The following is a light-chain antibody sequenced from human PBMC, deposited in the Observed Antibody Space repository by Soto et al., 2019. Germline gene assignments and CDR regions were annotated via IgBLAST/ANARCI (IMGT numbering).Light chain of an antibody. CDR3: AAWDDSLSAHFV. V-gene: IGLV1-44*01. J-gene: IGLJ1*01. CDR2: NNN. Sequence: QSVLTQPPSASGTPGQRVTISCSGSSSNIGTNTVSWYQHLPGTAPKLLIYNNNQRPSGVPDRFSGSKSGTSASQAISGLQSEDEADYYCAAWDDSLSAHFVFGTGTKVTVL. CDR1: SSNIGTNT.